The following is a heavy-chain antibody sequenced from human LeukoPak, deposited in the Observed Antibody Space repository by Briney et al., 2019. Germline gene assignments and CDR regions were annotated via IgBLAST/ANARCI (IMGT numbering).Heavy chain of an antibody. CDR3: ARVRITGTTGGAFDF. J-gene: IGHJ3*01. Sequence: GGSLRLSCAASGFTFSSYAMHWVRQAPGKGLEWVAVISYDGSNKYYADSVKGRFTISRDNSKNTLYLQMNSLRAEDTAVYYCARVRITGTTGGAFDFWGQGTMVTVSS. V-gene: IGHV3-30-3*01. CDR2: ISYDGSNK. CDR1: GFTFSSYA. D-gene: IGHD1-7*01.